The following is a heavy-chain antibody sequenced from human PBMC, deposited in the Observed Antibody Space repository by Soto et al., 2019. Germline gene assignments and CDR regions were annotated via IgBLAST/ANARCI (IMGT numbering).Heavy chain of an antibody. V-gene: IGHV3-21*01. CDR2: ISASSTYI. CDR1: GFIFSSYT. J-gene: IGHJ4*02. CDR3: ARGWLRGPWMY. D-gene: IGHD5-12*01. Sequence: EVQLVESGGGLVKPGGSLRLSCAASGFIFSSYTMNWVRQAPGKGLEWVSSISASSTYIYYADSLKGRFTISRDNAYNSLYLHMNSLRAEDRAVYYCARGWLRGPWMYWGQGTLVTVSS.